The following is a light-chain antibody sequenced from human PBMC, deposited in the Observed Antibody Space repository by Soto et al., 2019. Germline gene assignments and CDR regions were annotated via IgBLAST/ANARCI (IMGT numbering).Light chain of an antibody. V-gene: IGKV1-5*03. CDR1: QSIDTW. CDR2: KAS. CDR3: QQHNSYSYT. Sequence: DIVLTQSPSTLSASVGDRVTITCRASQSIDTWLAWYQQKSGKAPKLLIYKASSLESGVPSRFSGSGSGTEFTLTINSLQPDDFATYYCQQHNSYSYTFGQGTKLEIK. J-gene: IGKJ2*01.